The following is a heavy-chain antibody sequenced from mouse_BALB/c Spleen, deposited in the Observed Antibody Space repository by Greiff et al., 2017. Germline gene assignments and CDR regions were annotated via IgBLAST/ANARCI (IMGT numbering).Heavy chain of an antibody. D-gene: IGHD2-14*01. CDR1: GFNIKDTY. CDR2: IDPANGNT. Sequence: EVKLQESGAELVKPGASVKLSCTASGFNIKDTYMHWVKQRPEQGLEWIGRIDPANGNTKYDPKFQGKATITADTSSNTAYLQLSSLTSEDTAVYYCARDYRYDGSWFAYWGQGTLVTVSA. V-gene: IGHV14-3*02. CDR3: ARDYRYDGSWFAY. J-gene: IGHJ3*01.